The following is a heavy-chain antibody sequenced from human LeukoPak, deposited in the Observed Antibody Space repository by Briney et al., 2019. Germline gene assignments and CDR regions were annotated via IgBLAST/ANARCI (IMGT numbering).Heavy chain of an antibody. Sequence: GASVKVSCKASGYTFTGYYMHWVRQAPGQGLEWMGWINPNSGGTNYAQKFQGRVTMTRDTSISTAYMELSRLRSDDTAVYYCARVRVPPLVGSGYYYFDYWGQGTLVTVSS. CDR3: ARVRVPPLVGSGYYYFDY. CDR1: GYTFTGYY. CDR2: INPNSGGT. J-gene: IGHJ4*02. D-gene: IGHD3-22*01. V-gene: IGHV1-2*02.